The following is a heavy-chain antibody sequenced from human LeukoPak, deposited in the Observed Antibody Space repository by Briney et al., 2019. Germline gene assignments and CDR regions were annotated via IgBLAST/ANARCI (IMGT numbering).Heavy chain of an antibody. CDR3: ASNYDSSGYPY. V-gene: IGHV1-69*04. Sequence: SVTVSFKSSGGTFSSYAISWVRQAPGQGLEWMGRIIPILGIANYAQKFQGRVTITADKSTSTAYMELSSLRSEDTAVYYCASNYDSSGYPYWGQGTLVTVSS. J-gene: IGHJ4*02. D-gene: IGHD3-22*01. CDR1: GGTFSSYA. CDR2: IIPILGIA.